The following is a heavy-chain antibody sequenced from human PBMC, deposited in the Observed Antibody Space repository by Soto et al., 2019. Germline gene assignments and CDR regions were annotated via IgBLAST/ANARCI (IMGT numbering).Heavy chain of an antibody. J-gene: IGHJ5*01. V-gene: IGHV4-4*02. D-gene: IGHD2-15*01. Sequence: PSETLSLTCPLSGGSVRAPDWWNWVRQSPDKGLEWIAEVHISGHSNYNPSLRSRVSVSIDSSKNQFYLNLNSVTAADTAIYYCARARQGCSANTSYLDPWGQGTQGT. CDR3: ARARQGCSANTSYLDP. CDR2: VHISGHS. CDR1: GGSVRAPDW.